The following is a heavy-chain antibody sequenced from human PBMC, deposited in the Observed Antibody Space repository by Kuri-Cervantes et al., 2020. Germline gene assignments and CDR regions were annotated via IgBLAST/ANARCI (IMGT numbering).Heavy chain of an antibody. CDR2: MNPNSGST. CDR1: GYTFTSYD. J-gene: IGHJ3*02. D-gene: IGHD6-13*01. Sequence: GESLKISCKASGYTFTSYDINWVRQATGQGLEWMGWMNPNSGSTGYAQKFQGRVTMTRNTSISTAYMELSSLRSEDTAVYYCATSPEYSSSWYFLRPRDAFDIWGQGTMVTVSS. V-gene: IGHV1-8*01. CDR3: ATSPEYSSSWYFLRPRDAFDI.